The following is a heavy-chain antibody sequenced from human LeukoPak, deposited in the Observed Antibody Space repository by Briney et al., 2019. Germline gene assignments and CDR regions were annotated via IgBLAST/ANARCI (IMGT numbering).Heavy chain of an antibody. J-gene: IGHJ3*02. CDR1: GGSISSYY. Sequence: SETLSLTCTVTGGSISSYYWSWLRQPPGKGLAWIGYIYYSGSTNYNPSLKSRVPISVDTSKNQFSLKLSSVTAADTAVYYCARDTGYSYGLDAFDIWGQGTMVTVSS. V-gene: IGHV4-59*01. D-gene: IGHD5-18*01. CDR3: ARDTGYSYGLDAFDI. CDR2: IYYSGST.